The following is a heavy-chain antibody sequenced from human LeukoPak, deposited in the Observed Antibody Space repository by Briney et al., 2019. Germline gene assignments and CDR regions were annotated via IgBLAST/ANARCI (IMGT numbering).Heavy chain of an antibody. CDR3: AREARIAVAGTVDGYYFDY. V-gene: IGHV1-2*02. D-gene: IGHD6-19*01. Sequence: GASVKIFCRAAGYTFTGYYMHWVRQAPGQGLEWMGWINPNSGGTNYAQTFQGRVTMTRDTSISTAYMELSRLRSDDTAVYYCAREARIAVAGTVDGYYFDYWGQGTLVTVSS. CDR2: INPNSGGT. J-gene: IGHJ4*02. CDR1: GYTFTGYY.